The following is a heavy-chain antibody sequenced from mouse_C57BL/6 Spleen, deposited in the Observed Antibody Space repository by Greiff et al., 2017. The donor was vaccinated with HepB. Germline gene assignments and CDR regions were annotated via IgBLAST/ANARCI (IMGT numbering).Heavy chain of an antibody. CDR3: ARGDINGNYLAWFAY. CDR2: IYPGDGDT. J-gene: IGHJ3*01. CDR1: GYAFSSYW. D-gene: IGHD2-1*01. Sequence: VQLQQSGAELVKPGASVKISCKASGYAFSSYWMNWVKQRPGKGLEWIGQIYPGDGDTNYNGKFKGKATLTADKSSSTAYMQLSSLTSEDSAVYFRARGDINGNYLAWFAYWGQGTLVTVSA. V-gene: IGHV1-80*01.